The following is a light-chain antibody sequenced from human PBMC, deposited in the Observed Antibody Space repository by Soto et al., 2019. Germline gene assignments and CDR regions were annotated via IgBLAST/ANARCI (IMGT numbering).Light chain of an antibody. CDR3: GPIKRSRNSV. CDR1: SSYVGGFEY. Sequence: QSVLSHPASLSVSPLQSITVSCTWTSSYVGGFEYVSWYQHQPGKAPKLIIYDVTKRPSGVSNRFSGSKSGNTASLTISGIQAEDEGDYYCGPIKRSRNSVFGNGTXVTVL. J-gene: IGLJ1*01. V-gene: IGLV2-14*01. CDR2: DVT.